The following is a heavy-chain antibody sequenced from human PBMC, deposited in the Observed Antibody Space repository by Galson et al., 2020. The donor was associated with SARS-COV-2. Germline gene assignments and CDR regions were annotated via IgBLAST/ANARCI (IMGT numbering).Heavy chain of an antibody. CDR3: AKDSKWVVINDYYYGMDV. D-gene: IGHD3-22*01. J-gene: IGHJ6*02. V-gene: IGHV3-23*01. Sequence: GGYLRLSCAASGFTFSSSAMSWVRQAPGKGLEWVSGISGGGGSTYYADSVKGRFTISRDNSQNTLYLQMNSLRAEDTAVYYCAKDSKWVVINDYYYGMDVWGQGTTVTVSS. CDR1: GFTFSSSA. CDR2: ISGGGGST.